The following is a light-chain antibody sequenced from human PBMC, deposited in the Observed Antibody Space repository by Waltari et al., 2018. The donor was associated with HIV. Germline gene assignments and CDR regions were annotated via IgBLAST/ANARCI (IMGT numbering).Light chain of an antibody. J-gene: IGLJ2*01. CDR2: STK. V-gene: IGLV1-40*01. Sequence: QSLLTQPPAVSGAPGQRVTISCTGVTSNIGSDNDVHWHQQSPGRAPRLLIYSTKNRPSGVPARFSGSSSCTSASLTINGLQADDEADYYGHSYDSGRGGLFGGGTKLTVL. CDR1: TSNIGSDND. CDR3: HSYDSGRGGL.